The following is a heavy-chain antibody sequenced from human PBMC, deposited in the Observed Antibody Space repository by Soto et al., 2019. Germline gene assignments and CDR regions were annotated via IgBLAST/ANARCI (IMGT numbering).Heavy chain of an antibody. CDR1: GYTFTSYA. CDR2: INAGNGNT. J-gene: IGHJ6*02. Sequence: ASVKVSCKASGYTFTSYAMHWLRQSPGQRLEWMGWINAGNGNTKYSQKFQGRVTITRDTSASTAYMELSSLRSEDTAVYYCARGGVVVVPAAIYYYYYGMDVWGQGTTVTVSS. CDR3: ARGGVVVVPAAIYYYYYGMDV. D-gene: IGHD2-2*01. V-gene: IGHV1-3*01.